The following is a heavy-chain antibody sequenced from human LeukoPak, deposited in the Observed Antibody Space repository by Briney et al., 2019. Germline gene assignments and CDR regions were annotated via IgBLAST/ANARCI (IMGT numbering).Heavy chain of an antibody. D-gene: IGHD1-26*01. CDR3: AKVEEGALYYYYMDV. CDR2: INHSGST. J-gene: IGHJ6*03. V-gene: IGHV4-34*01. CDR1: GGSFSGYY. Sequence: SETLSLTCAVYGGSFSGYYWSWIRQPPGKGLEWIGEINHSGSTNYNPSLKSRVTVSVDTSKNHFSLKLSSVTAADTAVYYCAKVEEGALYYYYMDVWGKGTTVTVSS.